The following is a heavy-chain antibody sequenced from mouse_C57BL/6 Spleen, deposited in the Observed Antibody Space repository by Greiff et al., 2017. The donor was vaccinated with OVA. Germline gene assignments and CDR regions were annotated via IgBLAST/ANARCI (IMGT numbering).Heavy chain of an antibody. Sequence: QVQLQQSGAELMKPGASVKLSCKATGYTFTGYWIEWVKQRPGPGLEWIGEILPGSGSTNYNEKFKGKATFTADTSSNTAYMQLSSLTTEDSAIYYCARRGIYYYGSSAYFDYWGQGTTLTVSS. J-gene: IGHJ2*01. V-gene: IGHV1-9*01. CDR1: GYTFTGYW. CDR2: ILPGSGST. CDR3: ARRGIYYYGSSAYFDY. D-gene: IGHD1-1*01.